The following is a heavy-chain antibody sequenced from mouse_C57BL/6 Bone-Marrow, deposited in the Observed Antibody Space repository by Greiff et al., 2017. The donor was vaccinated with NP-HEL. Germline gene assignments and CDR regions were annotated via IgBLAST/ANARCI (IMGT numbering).Heavy chain of an antibody. Sequence: EVQRVESGGGLVQPGGSLKLSCAASGFTFSDYYMYWVRQTPEKRLEWVAYISNGGGSTYYPDTVKGRFTISRDNAKNTLYLQMSRLKSEDTAMYYCARHDCPNYAMDYWGQGTSVTVSS. V-gene: IGHV5-12*01. CDR2: ISNGGGST. J-gene: IGHJ4*01. CDR1: GFTFSDYY. CDR3: ARHDCPNYAMDY.